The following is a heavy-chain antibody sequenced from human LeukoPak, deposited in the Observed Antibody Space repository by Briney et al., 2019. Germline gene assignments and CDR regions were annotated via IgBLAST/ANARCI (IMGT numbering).Heavy chain of an antibody. CDR3: ARHFSWSHPSQWLPDY. V-gene: IGHV4-39*01. J-gene: IGHJ4*02. D-gene: IGHD6-19*01. Sequence: SETLSLTCTVSGGSISSSSYYWGWIRQPPGKGLEWIGSIYYSGSTYYNPSLKSRVTISVDTSKNQFSLKLSSVTAADTAVYYCARHFSWSHPSQWLPDYWGQGTLVTVSS. CDR1: GGSISSSSYY. CDR2: IYYSGST.